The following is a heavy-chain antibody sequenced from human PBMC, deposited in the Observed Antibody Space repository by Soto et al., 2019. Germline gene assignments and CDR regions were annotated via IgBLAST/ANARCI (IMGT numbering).Heavy chain of an antibody. CDR1: GYSISSGYY. CDR3: ARAGDTMVRGVIIMNYYGMDV. V-gene: IGHV4-38-2*01. J-gene: IGHJ6*02. Sequence: PSETLSLTCAVSGYSISSGYYWGWIRQPPGKGLEWIGNIHHSGTTYYNPSLKSRVTISIDRSKNQSSLKLSSVTAADTAVYYCARAGDTMVRGVIIMNYYGMDVWGQGTTVTVSS. CDR2: IHHSGTT. D-gene: IGHD3-10*01.